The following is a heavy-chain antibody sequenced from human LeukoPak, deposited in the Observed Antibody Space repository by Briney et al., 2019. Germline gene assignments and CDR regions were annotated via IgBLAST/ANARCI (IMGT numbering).Heavy chain of an antibody. J-gene: IGHJ4*02. D-gene: IGHD5-18*01. CDR1: GFTFSSYA. V-gene: IGHV3-23*01. CDR3: AKDRSYGFDY. CDR2: LSGSGTST. Sequence: GGSLRLSCAASGFTFSSYAMSWVRQAPGKGLEWVSALSGSGTSTYYTDSVKGRFTISRDNSKNTLYLQMNSLRAEDTAIYYCAKDRSYGFDYWGQGTRVTVSS.